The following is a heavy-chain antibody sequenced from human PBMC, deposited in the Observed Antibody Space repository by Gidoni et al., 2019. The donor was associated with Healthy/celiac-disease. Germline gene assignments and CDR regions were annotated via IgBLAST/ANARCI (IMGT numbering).Heavy chain of an antibody. J-gene: IGHJ4*02. Sequence: QVQLQESGPGLVKPSETLSLTCTVSGGSISRYYWSWIRQPPGKGLEWIGYIYYSGSTNYNPSLKSRVTISVDTSKNQFSLKLSSVTAADTAVYYCASWSRDGYNKGDYWGQGTLVTVSS. CDR3: ASWSRDGYNKGDY. D-gene: IGHD5-12*01. V-gene: IGHV4-59*01. CDR2: IYYSGST. CDR1: GGSISRYY.